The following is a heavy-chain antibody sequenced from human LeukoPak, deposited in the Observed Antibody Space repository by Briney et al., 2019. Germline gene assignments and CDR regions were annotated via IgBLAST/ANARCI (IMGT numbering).Heavy chain of an antibody. V-gene: IGHV3-48*03. CDR2: ISSSGSTI. Sequence: GGSLRLSCAASGFTFSSYEMNWVRQAPGKGLEWGSYISSSGSTIYYADSVKGRFTISRDNAKNSLYLQMNSLRADDTAVYYCARDLSRWNGDFDMWGQGTIITVSS. D-gene: IGHD1-1*01. CDR1: GFTFSSYE. CDR3: ARDLSRWNGDFDM. J-gene: IGHJ3*02.